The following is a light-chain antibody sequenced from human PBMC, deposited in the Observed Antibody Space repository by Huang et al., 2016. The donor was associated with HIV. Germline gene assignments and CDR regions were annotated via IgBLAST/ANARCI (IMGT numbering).Light chain of an antibody. CDR2: DAS. Sequence: EIVLTQSPATLSLSPGESATLSCRTSQSVFSYLAWYQTRPGQAPSLLIYDASNRATGVSARFSGSGAGTDFALTISSLESEDFAVYYCQQRSAWPRTFGQGTKLEI. V-gene: IGKV3-11*01. J-gene: IGKJ2*01. CDR1: QSVFSY. CDR3: QQRSAWPRT.